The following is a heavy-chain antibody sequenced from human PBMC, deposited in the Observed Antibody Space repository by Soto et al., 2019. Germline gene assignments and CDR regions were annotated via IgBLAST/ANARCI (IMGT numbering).Heavy chain of an antibody. CDR3: ARDRANWFDP. CDR2: IWYDGSKK. V-gene: IGHV3-33*01. Sequence: QVQVVESGRGVVQPGRSLRLSCAVSGFTYTNYGMHWVRQAPGKGLEWVAVIWYDGSKKYYADSVKGRFTISRDNSKNTLDLQMNDLRAEDTAVYYCARDRANWFDPWGQGTLVTVSS. J-gene: IGHJ5*02. CDR1: GFTYTNYG.